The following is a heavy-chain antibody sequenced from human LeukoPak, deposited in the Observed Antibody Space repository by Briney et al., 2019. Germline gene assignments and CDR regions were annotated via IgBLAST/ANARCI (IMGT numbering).Heavy chain of an antibody. J-gene: IGHJ3*02. CDR1: GGSISSSTYS. CDR3: ARDGRYFYAFDI. CDR2: LYYSGTT. D-gene: IGHD3-10*01. V-gene: IGHV4-30-4*07. Sequence: SETLSLTCAVSGGSISSSTYSWSWIRQPPGKGLEWIGYLYYSGTTYYNPSLKSRVTISVDTSKNQFSLKLSSVTAVDTAVYYCARDGRYFYAFDIWGQGTMVTVSS.